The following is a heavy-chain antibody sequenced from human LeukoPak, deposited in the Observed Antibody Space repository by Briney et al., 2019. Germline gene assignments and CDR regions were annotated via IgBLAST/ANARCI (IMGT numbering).Heavy chain of an antibody. CDR3: ARAYYDSSGCQLDY. D-gene: IGHD3-22*01. CDR1: GGSFSGYY. J-gene: IGHJ4*02. CDR2: INHSGST. Sequence: TSETLSLTCAVYGGSFSGYYWSWIRQPPGKGLEWIGEINHSGSTNYNPSLKSRVTISVDTSKNQFSLKLSSVTAADTAVYYCARAYYDSSGCQLDYWGQGTLVTVSS. V-gene: IGHV4-34*01.